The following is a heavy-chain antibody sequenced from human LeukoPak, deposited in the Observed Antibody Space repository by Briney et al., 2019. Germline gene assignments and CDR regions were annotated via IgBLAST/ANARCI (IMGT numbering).Heavy chain of an antibody. D-gene: IGHD3-22*01. CDR1: GYTFTSYG. CDR2: ISAYNGNT. V-gene: IGHV1-18*01. J-gene: IGHJ5*02. CDR3: ARTRTYYYDRSGSPYNWFDP. Sequence: ASVKVSCKASGYTFTSYGISWVRQAPGQGLEWMGWISAYNGNTNYAQKLQGRVTMTTDTSTSTAYMELRSLRSDDTAVYYCARTRTYYYDRSGSPYNWFDPWGQGNLVTVSS.